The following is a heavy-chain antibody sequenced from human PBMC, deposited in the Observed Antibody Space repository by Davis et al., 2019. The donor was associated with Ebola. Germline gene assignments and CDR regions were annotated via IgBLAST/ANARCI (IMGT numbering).Heavy chain of an antibody. J-gene: IGHJ4*02. D-gene: IGHD5-12*01. V-gene: IGHV3-30*18. CDR1: GFTFSDYY. Sequence: PGGSLRLSCAASGFTFSDYYMSWVRQAPGKGLEWVAVISYDGSNKYYADSVKGRFTISRDNSKNTLYLQMNSLRAEDTAVYYCAKDTQYSGYDLVSDYWGQGTLVTVSS. CDR3: AKDTQYSGYDLVSDY. CDR2: ISYDGSNK.